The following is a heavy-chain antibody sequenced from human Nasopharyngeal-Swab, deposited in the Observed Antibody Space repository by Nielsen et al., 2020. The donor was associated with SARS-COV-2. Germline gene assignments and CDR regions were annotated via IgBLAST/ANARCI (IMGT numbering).Heavy chain of an antibody. D-gene: IGHD6-19*01. Sequence: GGSLRLSCAASGFTFDDYAMHWVRLGPGKGLEWVSGISWNSGSIDYADSVKGRFAISRDNAKNSLYLQMNSLRAEDTALYYCAKDSSGWHGALDIWGQGTMVTVSS. CDR3: AKDSSGWHGALDI. V-gene: IGHV3-9*01. CDR1: GFTFDDYA. J-gene: IGHJ3*02. CDR2: ISWNSGSI.